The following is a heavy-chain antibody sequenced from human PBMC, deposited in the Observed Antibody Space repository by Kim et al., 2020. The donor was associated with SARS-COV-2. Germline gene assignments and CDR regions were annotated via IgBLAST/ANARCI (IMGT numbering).Heavy chain of an antibody. V-gene: IGHV1-69*04. D-gene: IGHD3-22*01. Sequence: RFQGRVPITADKATSTAYMELSSLRSEDTAVYYCARASFFYDSSGYHFDYWGQGTLVTVSS. J-gene: IGHJ4*02. CDR3: ARASFFYDSSGYHFDY.